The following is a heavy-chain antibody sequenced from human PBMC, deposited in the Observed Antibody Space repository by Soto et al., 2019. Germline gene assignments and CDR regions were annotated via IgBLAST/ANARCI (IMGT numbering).Heavy chain of an antibody. CDR1: GFTFSSCT. J-gene: IGHJ4*02. CDR2: VSGGGST. V-gene: IGHV3-21*01. CDR3: AREVQPVVRREYDC. Sequence: EVQLVESGGGLVKPGGSLRLSCAVSGFTFSSCTMNWVRQAPGKGLEWVSSVSGGGSTYYADSVKGRFTISRDNAKNSLYLQMNNLRTEDTAVYYCAREVQPVVRREYDCWGQGTLVTVSS. D-gene: IGHD1-1*01.